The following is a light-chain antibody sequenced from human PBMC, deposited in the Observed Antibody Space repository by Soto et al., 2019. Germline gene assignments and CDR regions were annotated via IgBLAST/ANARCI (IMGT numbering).Light chain of an antibody. CDR1: QSVRSN. CDR3: QQRSSWPLT. Sequence: EFLLTQSPGTLSLATGERSTRPSRASQSVRSNLAWYHQKPGQAPRLLIYGASTRATGIPARFSGSGSGTDFTLTISSLEPEDIAVYYCQQRSSWPLTFGGGTKVDIK. V-gene: IGKV3-11*01. CDR2: GAS. J-gene: IGKJ4*01.